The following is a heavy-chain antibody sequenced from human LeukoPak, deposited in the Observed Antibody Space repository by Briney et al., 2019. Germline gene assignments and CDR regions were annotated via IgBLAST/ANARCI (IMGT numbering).Heavy chain of an antibody. J-gene: IGHJ4*02. Sequence: GGSLRLSCAASGFTFSSYSMNWVRQAPGKGLEWVSYISSSSSTIYYADSVKGRFTISRDNAKNSLDLQMNSLRAEDTAVYYCARAMWGYCSSTSCSCDYWGQGTLVTVSS. CDR3: ARAMWGYCSSTSCSCDY. CDR1: GFTFSSYS. CDR2: ISSSSSTI. D-gene: IGHD2-2*01. V-gene: IGHV3-48*01.